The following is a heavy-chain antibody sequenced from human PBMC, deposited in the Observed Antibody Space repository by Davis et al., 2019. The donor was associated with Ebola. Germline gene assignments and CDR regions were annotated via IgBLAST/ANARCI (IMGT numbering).Heavy chain of an antibody. CDR1: GYTFTSYD. Sequence: ASVKVSCKASGYTFTSYDINWVRQATGQGLEWMGWMNPNSGNTGYAQKFQGRVTMTRNTSISTAYMELSSLRSEDTAVYYCARVLRGSYYVGFDYWGQGTLVTVSS. CDR3: ARVLRGSYYVGFDY. J-gene: IGHJ4*02. D-gene: IGHD1-26*01. V-gene: IGHV1-8*01. CDR2: MNPNSGNT.